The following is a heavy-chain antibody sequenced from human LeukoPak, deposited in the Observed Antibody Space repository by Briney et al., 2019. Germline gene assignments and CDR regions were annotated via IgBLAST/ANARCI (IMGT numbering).Heavy chain of an antibody. Sequence: PGGSLRLSCAASGFTFSSYWMTWVRQAPGKGLEWVANIKPDESEKYYVDSVKGRFTISRDNAKNSLYLQMNSLIAEDTAVYYCARVNLGATFDYWGQGTLVTVSS. D-gene: IGHD1-26*01. V-gene: IGHV3-7*01. CDR3: ARVNLGATFDY. CDR2: IKPDESEK. J-gene: IGHJ4*02. CDR1: GFTFSSYW.